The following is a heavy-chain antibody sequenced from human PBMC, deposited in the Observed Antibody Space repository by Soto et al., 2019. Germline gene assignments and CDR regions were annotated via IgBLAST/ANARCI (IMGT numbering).Heavy chain of an antibody. J-gene: IGHJ3*02. Sequence: SETLSLTCTVSGGSISNKYWSWIRQPAGKGLEWIGRMSSSGVTNYSPSPKSRVTMSVDMSKNQFSLKLSSVTATDAAVYYCARALDSSGWYGDDAFDIWGQGTLVTV. CDR3: ARALDSSGWYGDDAFDI. V-gene: IGHV4-4*07. CDR1: GGSISNKY. D-gene: IGHD6-19*01. CDR2: MSSSGVT.